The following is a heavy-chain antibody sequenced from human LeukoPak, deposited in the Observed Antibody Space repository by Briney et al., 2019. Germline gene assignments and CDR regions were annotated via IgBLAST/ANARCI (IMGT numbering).Heavy chain of an antibody. Sequence: ASVKVPCKASGGTFSSYAISWVRQAPGQGLEWMGGIIPIFGTANYAQKFQGRVTITTDESTSTAYMELSSLRSEDTAVYYCARDDWRYCSSTSCSPYMDVWGKGTTVTVSS. V-gene: IGHV1-69*05. CDR2: IIPIFGTA. D-gene: IGHD2-2*01. CDR3: ARDDWRYCSSTSCSPYMDV. CDR1: GGTFSSYA. J-gene: IGHJ6*03.